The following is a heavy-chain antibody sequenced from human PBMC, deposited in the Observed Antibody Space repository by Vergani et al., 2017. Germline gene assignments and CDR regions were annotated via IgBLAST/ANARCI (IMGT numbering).Heavy chain of an antibody. D-gene: IGHD2-2*01. Sequence: LHPCFASLFHPSETLSLTCAVYGGSFSGYYWSWIRQPPGKGLEWIGEINHSGSTNYNPSLKSRVTISVDTSKNHFSLRLSSVTAADTAVYYCARGKGYCSSTSCHSGLDVWGQGTTVTVSS. CDR1: GGSFSGYY. CDR2: INHSGST. J-gene: IGHJ6*02. CDR3: ARGKGYCSSTSCHSGLDV. V-gene: IGHV4-34*01.